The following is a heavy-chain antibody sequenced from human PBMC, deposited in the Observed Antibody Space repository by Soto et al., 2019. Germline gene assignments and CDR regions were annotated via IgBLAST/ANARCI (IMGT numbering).Heavy chain of an antibody. Sequence: PGGSLRLSCAASGFTFSSYSMNWVRQAPGKGLEWVSYISSSSTTKYYADSVRGRFTISRDNAKNSLYLQMNSLRAEDTAIYYCAKGNWFHAFDIWGQGTMVTVAS. V-gene: IGHV3-48*01. D-gene: IGHD3-9*01. CDR3: AKGNWFHAFDI. J-gene: IGHJ3*02. CDR2: ISSSSTTK. CDR1: GFTFSSYS.